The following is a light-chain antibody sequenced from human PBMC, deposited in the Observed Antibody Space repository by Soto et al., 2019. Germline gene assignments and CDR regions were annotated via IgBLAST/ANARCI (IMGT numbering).Light chain of an antibody. CDR1: SSNIGSNT. J-gene: IGLJ2*01. CDR2: SSN. Sequence: QPVLTQPPSASGTPGQRVTISCSGSSSNIGSNTVNWYQQLPGTAPKLLIYSSNQRPSGVPDRFSGSKSGTSASLAISGLQSEDEADYYCAAWDDSLNGVLFGGGTKLTVL. V-gene: IGLV1-44*01. CDR3: AAWDDSLNGVL.